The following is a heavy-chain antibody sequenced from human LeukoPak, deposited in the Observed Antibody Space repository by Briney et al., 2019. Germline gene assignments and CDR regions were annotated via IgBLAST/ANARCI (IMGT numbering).Heavy chain of an antibody. Sequence: SETLSLTCAVYGGSFSGYYWSWIRQPPGKGLEWIGEINHSGSTNYNPSLKSRVTISVDTSKNQFSLKLSSVTAADTAVYYCARGSPLTIFGVVRLKNWFDPWGQGTLVTVS. V-gene: IGHV4-34*01. CDR3: ARGSPLTIFGVVRLKNWFDP. D-gene: IGHD3-3*01. J-gene: IGHJ5*02. CDR1: GGSFSGYY. CDR2: INHSGST.